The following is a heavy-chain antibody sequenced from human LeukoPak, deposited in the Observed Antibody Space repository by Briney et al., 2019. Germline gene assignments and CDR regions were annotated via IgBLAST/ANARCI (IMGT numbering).Heavy chain of an antibody. D-gene: IGHD6-13*01. V-gene: IGHV3-11*06. Sequence: GGSLRLSCAASGFTFSDYYMSWIRQAPGKGLEWVSYISSSSSYTNYADSVKGRFTISRDNAKNPLYLQMNSLRAEDTALYYCTRVQAGRAGLMDVWGRGTTVTVSS. CDR1: GFTFSDYY. CDR3: TRVQAGRAGLMDV. J-gene: IGHJ6*02. CDR2: ISSSSSYT.